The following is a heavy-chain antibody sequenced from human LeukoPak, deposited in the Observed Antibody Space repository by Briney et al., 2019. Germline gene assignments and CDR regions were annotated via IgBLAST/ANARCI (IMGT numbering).Heavy chain of an antibody. CDR1: GFTFSDYG. D-gene: IGHD2-21*02. J-gene: IGHJ4*02. CDR2: ISYDGSKK. CDR3: AKDRLLNYFDY. V-gene: IGHV3-30*18. Sequence: GGSLRLSCAASGFTFSDYGMHWVRQAPGEGLEWVAVISYDGSKKFYADSVKGRFTISRDNSKNSLYLQMNSLRAEDTAIYYCAKDRLLNYFDYWGQGTLVTVSS.